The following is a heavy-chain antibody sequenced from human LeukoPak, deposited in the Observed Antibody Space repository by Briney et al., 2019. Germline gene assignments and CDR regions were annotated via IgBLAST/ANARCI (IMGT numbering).Heavy chain of an antibody. CDR3: ARPNYVWRTYRGAIDV. J-gene: IGHJ6*02. Sequence: PGGSLRLPCAASGFTLSSNYMSCVPHAPGKGLEWVSVIYSDASTYYADSVKGRFTISRHNSKNTLYLQMNSLRTEDTAVYYCARPNYVWRTYRGAIDVWGQGTTVTVSS. V-gene: IGHV3-53*04. CDR2: IYSDAST. D-gene: IGHD3-16*01. CDR1: GFTLSSNY.